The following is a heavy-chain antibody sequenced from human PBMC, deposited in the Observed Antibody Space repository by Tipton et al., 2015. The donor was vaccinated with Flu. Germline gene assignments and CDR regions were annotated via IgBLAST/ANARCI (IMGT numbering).Heavy chain of an antibody. CDR3: ARDLAYYDILTGYQGYYYYGMDV. CDR2: TYYRSKWYI. J-gene: IGHJ6*02. D-gene: IGHD3-9*01. Sequence: RSLRLSCAISGDSVSSNSAAWNWIRQSPSRGLEWLGRTYYRSKWYIDYAVSVKSRITINPDTSKNQFSLQLNSVTPEDTAVYYCARDLAYYDILTGYQGYYYYGMDVWGQGTTVTVSS. CDR1: GDSVSSNSAA. V-gene: IGHV6-1*01.